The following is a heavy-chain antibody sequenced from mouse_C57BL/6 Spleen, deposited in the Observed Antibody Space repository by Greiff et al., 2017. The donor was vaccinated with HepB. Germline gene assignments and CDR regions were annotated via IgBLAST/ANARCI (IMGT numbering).Heavy chain of an antibody. V-gene: IGHV5-17*01. CDR2: ISSGSSTI. CDR3: ARREQEDGYFDV. J-gene: IGHJ1*03. CDR1: GFTFSDYG. Sequence: DVQLQESGGGLVKPGGSLKLSCAASGFTFSDYGMHWVRQAPEKGLEWVAYISSGSSTIYYADTVKGRFTISRDNAKNTLFLQMTSLRSEDTAMYYYARREQEDGYFDVWGTGTTVTVSS.